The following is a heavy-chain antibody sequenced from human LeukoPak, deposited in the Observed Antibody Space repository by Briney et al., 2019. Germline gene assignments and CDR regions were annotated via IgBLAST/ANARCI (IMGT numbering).Heavy chain of an antibody. CDR2: ITGGGGTT. CDR1: GFTFSSCA. D-gene: IGHD1-26*01. J-gene: IGHJ4*02. Sequence: QPGASLRLSCAASGFTFSSCAMSWVRQAPGKGLEWVSTITGGGGTTYYADSVKGQFTISRDTSKNTLFLQMNSLRAEDTAVYYCARMREYSGNSYPNFDYWGQGTLVTVSS. V-gene: IGHV3-23*01. CDR3: ARMREYSGNSYPNFDY.